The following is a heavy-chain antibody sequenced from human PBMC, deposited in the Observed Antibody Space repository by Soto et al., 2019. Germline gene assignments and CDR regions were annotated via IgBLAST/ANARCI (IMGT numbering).Heavy chain of an antibody. CDR1: GFNFRNYD. CDR2: VSGSGGRT. CDR3: ASGVAPASIGLDV. Sequence: EVQLLESGGGLVQPGGSLRLSCAVSGFNFRNYDMNWVRQAPGMGLEWVSGVSGSGGRTYYADSVKGRFTISRDTSKSTLYWRMNRLRFVDTALYYCASGVAPASIGLDVWGQGTTVTVSS. V-gene: IGHV3-23*01. J-gene: IGHJ6*02. D-gene: IGHD2-2*01.